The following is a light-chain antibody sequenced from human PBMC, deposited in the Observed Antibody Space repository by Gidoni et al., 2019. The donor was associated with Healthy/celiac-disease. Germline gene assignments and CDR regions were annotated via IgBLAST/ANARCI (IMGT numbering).Light chain of an antibody. J-gene: IGLJ2*01. CDR3: SLYTSSSTLV. CDR2: EVN. V-gene: IGLV2-18*01. Sequence: QSALTQPPSVSGYPGQAVTISCTGTSSDVGSYNRVSWYQQPPGTPPKLMIYEVNNRPSGVPDRFSGSKSGNTASLTISGLQAEDEADYYCSLYTSSSTLVFGGGTKLTVL. CDR1: SSDVGSYNR.